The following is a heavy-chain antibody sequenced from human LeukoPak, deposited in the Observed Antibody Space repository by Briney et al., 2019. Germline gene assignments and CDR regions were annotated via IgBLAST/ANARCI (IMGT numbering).Heavy chain of an antibody. CDR1: GFTFSSYE. CDR2: ISSSGSTI. CDR3: ARGGGGSSWSYYYYGMTS. D-gene: IGHD6-13*01. J-gene: IGHJ6*04. Sequence: GGSLRLSCAASGFTFSSYEMNWVRQAPGKGLEWVSYISSSGSTIYYADSVKGRFTISRDNAKNSLYLQMNSLRAEDTAVYYCARGGGGSSWSYYYYGMTSGAKGPRSPSPQ. V-gene: IGHV3-48*03.